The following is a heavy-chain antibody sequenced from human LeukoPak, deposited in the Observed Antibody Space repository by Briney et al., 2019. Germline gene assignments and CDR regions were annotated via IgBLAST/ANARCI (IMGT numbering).Heavy chain of an antibody. V-gene: IGHV3-33*01. D-gene: IGHD5-12*01. Sequence: PGMSLRLSCAASGFTFSNYGVHWVRQAPGKGLEWVAVIRFDGSTKYYADSVRGRFTISRDNSKNTVYLEMNSLRAEDTAVYYCARAYSRESGYDFVFENWGQGTLVSV. CDR3: ARAYSRESGYDFVFEN. CDR2: IRFDGSTK. CDR1: GFTFSNYG. J-gene: IGHJ4*02.